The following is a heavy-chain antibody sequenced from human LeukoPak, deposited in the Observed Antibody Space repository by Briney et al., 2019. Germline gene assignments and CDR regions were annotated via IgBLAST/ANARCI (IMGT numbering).Heavy chain of an antibody. Sequence: ASVKVSCKASGYTLTSYDINWVRQATGQGLEWMGWMNPNSGRTGYAQNFQGRITITRNTSISTAHLELSSLRSDDTAVYYCTRETSSRYFDYWGQGTLVTVSS. CDR3: TRETSSRYFDY. V-gene: IGHV1-8*01. CDR1: GYTLTSYD. J-gene: IGHJ4*02. CDR2: MNPNSGRT.